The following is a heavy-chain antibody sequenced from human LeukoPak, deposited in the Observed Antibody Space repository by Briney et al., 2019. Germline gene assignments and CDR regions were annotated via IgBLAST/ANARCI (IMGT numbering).Heavy chain of an antibody. V-gene: IGHV4-34*01. Sequence: SETLSLTCAVYGGSFSGYYWSWIRQPPGKGLEWIGEINHSGSTNYNPSLKGRVTISVDTSKNQFSLKVRSVIAADTAVFYCARRAFPRCYSLWGQGTLVTVSS. CDR3: ARRAFPRCYSL. J-gene: IGHJ4*02. CDR1: GGSFSGYY. D-gene: IGHD2-15*01. CDR2: INHSGST.